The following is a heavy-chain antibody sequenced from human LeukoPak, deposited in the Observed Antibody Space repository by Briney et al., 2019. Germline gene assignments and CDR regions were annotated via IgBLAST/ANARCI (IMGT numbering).Heavy chain of an antibody. CDR1: GFTFSSYA. D-gene: IGHD3-3*01. CDR3: AKVSIFGVVIWYYMDV. CDR2: IRGSGGST. V-gene: IGHV3-23*01. Sequence: GGSLRLSCAASGFTFSSYAMSWVRQAPGKGLEWVSAIRGSGGSTYYADAVKGRFTISRDNSKNTLYLQMNSLRAEDTAVYYCAKVSIFGVVIWYYMDVWGKGTTVTVSS. J-gene: IGHJ6*03.